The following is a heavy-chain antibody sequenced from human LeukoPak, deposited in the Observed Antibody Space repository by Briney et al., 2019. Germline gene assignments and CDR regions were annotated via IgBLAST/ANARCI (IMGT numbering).Heavy chain of an antibody. CDR3: ARGRSITLLRGVAMSDGFDI. CDR1: GFTFTSYG. CDR2: IDTGGSYI. Sequence: GGSLRLSCTASGFTFTSYGMNWVRQAPGKGLEWVSFIDTGGSYIYYGGSLKGRVTISRDNAKNSLYLQMNGLRAEDTAVYYCARGRSITLLRGVAMSDGFDIWGQGAMVTVSS. J-gene: IGHJ3*02. D-gene: IGHD3-10*01. V-gene: IGHV3-21*01.